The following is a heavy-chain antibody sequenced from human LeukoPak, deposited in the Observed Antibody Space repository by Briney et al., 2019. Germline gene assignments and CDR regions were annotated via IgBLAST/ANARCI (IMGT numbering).Heavy chain of an antibody. J-gene: IGHJ4*02. CDR2: IYVGGGT. D-gene: IGHD6-13*01. Sequence: QPGGSLRLSCAASGLTVNWNYMVWVRQAPGKGLEWVSGIYVGGGTKYADSVKGRFTISTDTSKNTLSLQMNILRAEDTAVYYCARGNPAAAGEHLDHWGQGTLVTVSS. V-gene: IGHV3-66*01. CDR1: GLTVNWNY. CDR3: ARGNPAAAGEHLDH.